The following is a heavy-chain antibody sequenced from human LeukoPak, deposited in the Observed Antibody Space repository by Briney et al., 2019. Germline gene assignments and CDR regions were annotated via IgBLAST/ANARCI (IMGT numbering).Heavy chain of an antibody. CDR1: GGSLGNYY. D-gene: IGHD6-19*01. CDR2: IYPTGHT. V-gene: IGHV4-4*07. CDR3: ARITDPDYRSGWSGADY. J-gene: IGHJ4*02. Sequence: SETLSLTCKVSGGSLGNYYWSWIRQPAGKGLEWIGRIYPTGHTHYNPSLKSRVTVSVDTSKNQFSLKMTSMTAADTAVYYCARITDPDYRSGWSGADYWGRGTQVTVSA.